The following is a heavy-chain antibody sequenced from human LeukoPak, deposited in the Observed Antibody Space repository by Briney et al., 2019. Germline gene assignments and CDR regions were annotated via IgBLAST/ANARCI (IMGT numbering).Heavy chain of an antibody. D-gene: IGHD2/OR15-2a*01. CDR3: ARDRTTTGLLLAGLIDY. CDR1: GFTFSSYA. V-gene: IGHV3-23*01. CDR2: ISAGGGGT. Sequence: GGSLRLSCAASGFTFSSYAMTWVRQAPGKGLEWVSAISAGGGGTYCADSVKGRFTISRDNSKSTLYLQMDSLRAEDTALYYCARDRTTTGLLLAGLIDYWGQATLVTVSS. J-gene: IGHJ4*02.